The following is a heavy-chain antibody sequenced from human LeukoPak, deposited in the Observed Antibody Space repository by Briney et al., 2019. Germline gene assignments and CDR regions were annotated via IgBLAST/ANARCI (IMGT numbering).Heavy chain of an antibody. D-gene: IGHD3-3*01. CDR1: GFTFSSYA. CDR2: ISYDGSNK. V-gene: IGHV3-30-3*01. CDR3: ARVLRFLEWFLDY. Sequence: PGRSLRLSCAASGFTFSSYAMHWVRQAPGKGLEWVAVISYDGSNKYYADSVKGRFTISRDNSKNTLYLQMNSLRAEDTAVYYCARVLRFLEWFLDYWGQGTLVTVSS. J-gene: IGHJ4*02.